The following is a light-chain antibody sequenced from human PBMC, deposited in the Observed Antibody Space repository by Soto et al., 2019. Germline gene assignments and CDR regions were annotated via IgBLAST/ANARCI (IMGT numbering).Light chain of an antibody. CDR3: QKYSHWPLN. V-gene: IGKV3-15*01. Sequence: ELVLTQSPATLSVSPGARATLSLRASQSVSRSLAWYPQKPGQAPRLLIYGASTRATGIPARFSGSGSATEFTLTIGSLQSEDFALYYCQKYSHWPLNCGGGTRGAIK. CDR1: QSVSRS. CDR2: GAS. J-gene: IGKJ4*01.